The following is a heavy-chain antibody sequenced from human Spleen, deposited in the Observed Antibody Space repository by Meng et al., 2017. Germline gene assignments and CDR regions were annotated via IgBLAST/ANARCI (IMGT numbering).Heavy chain of an antibody. V-gene: IGHV3-15*01. CDR3: TTSPIVATAYYYHGMDV. CDR2: IKSKTDGGTT. Sequence: GESLKISCAASGVTFSDYGMSWVRQTPGKGLEWVGRIKSKTDGGTTDYAAPVKGRFTISRDDSKNTLYLQMNSLKTGDTAVYYCTTSPIVATAYYYHGMDVWGQGTTVTVSS. CDR1: GVTFSDYG. J-gene: IGHJ6*02. D-gene: IGHD5-12*01.